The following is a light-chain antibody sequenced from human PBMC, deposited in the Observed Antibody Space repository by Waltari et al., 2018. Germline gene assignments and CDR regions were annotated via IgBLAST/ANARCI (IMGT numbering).Light chain of an antibody. CDR3: ATWDDSLGGLWV. J-gene: IGLJ3*02. CDR1: SFTLRTNP. V-gene: IGLV1-47*01. Sequence: QSVLTQPPSASGTPGQTLTIPCSGSSFTLRTNPVHWYQHHPGTAPKLPMHGNNPRPSGVPDRFSGSKSGTSASLAISGLRSEDEAIYYCATWDDSLGGLWVFGGGTKVTVL. CDR2: GNN.